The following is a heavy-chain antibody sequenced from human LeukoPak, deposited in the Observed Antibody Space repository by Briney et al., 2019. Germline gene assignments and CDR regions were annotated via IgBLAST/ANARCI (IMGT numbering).Heavy chain of an antibody. CDR3: ARRRDSTNNWFDP. CDR2: ISAYNGNT. V-gene: IGHV1-18*01. CDR1: GYTFTSYT. J-gene: IGHJ5*02. Sequence: GASVKVSCKASGYTFTSYTISWVRQAPGQGHEWMGWISAYNGNTKYAQKFQGRVTMTTDTSTSTAYMELRSLRSDDTAVYYCARRRDSTNNWFDPWGQGTLVTVSS. D-gene: IGHD1-1*01.